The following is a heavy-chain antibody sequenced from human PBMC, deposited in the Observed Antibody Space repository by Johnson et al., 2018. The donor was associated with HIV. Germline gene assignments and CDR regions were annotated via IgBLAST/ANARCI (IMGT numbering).Heavy chain of an antibody. V-gene: IGHV3-15*02. CDR1: GFTFSSYA. CDR3: TTVPWWNGSHAFDI. D-gene: IGHD1-1*01. J-gene: IGHJ3*02. CDR2: IKSKTDGGTT. Sequence: VQLVESGGALVQPGGSLRLSCAASGFTFSSYAMSWVRQVPGKGLKWVGRIKSKTDGGTTDYAAPVKGRFTISRHDSKNMLYLQMNSLKTEDTTVYYCTTVPWWNGSHAFDIWGQGTMVTVSS.